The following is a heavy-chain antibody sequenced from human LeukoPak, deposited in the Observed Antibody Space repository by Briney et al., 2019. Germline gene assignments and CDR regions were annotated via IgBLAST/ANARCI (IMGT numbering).Heavy chain of an antibody. D-gene: IGHD3-22*01. CDR3: ATGYSSGYYLGSDY. CDR2: FDPEDGET. J-gene: IGHJ4*02. Sequence: GASVKVSCKASGYTFTSYYMHWVRQAPGKGLEWMGGFDPEDGETIYAQKFQGRVTMTEDTSTDTAFMELSSLRSEDTAVYYCATGYSSGYYLGSDYWGQGTLVTVSS. V-gene: IGHV1-24*01. CDR1: GYTFTSYY.